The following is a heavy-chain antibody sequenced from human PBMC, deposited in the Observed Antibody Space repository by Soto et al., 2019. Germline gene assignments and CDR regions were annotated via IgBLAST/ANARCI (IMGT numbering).Heavy chain of an antibody. CDR3: ARLSPPVGYCSGGSCWTWEDY. D-gene: IGHD2-15*01. J-gene: IGHJ4*02. CDR2: IYPGDSDT. V-gene: IGHV5-51*01. Sequence: GESLKISCKGSGYSFTSYWIGWVRQMPGKGLEWMGIIYPGDSDTRYGPSFQGQVTISADKSISTAYLQWSSLKASDTAMYYCARLSPPVGYCSGGSCWTWEDYWGQGTRVTVSS. CDR1: GYSFTSYW.